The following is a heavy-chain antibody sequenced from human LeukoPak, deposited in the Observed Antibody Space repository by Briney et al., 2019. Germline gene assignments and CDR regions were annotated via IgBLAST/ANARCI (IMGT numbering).Heavy chain of an antibody. CDR3: ARARRWNAAVEGWWFDP. CDR1: GYSISSGYY. V-gene: IGHV4-38-2*02. Sequence: SETLSLTCTVSGYSISSGYYWGWIRQPPGKGLEWIGSIYHRGSTYYNPSLKSRVTISVDTSKNQFSLKLSSVTAADTAVYYCARARRWNAAVEGWWFDPWGQGTLVTVSS. J-gene: IGHJ5*02. CDR2: IYHRGST. D-gene: IGHD1-1*01.